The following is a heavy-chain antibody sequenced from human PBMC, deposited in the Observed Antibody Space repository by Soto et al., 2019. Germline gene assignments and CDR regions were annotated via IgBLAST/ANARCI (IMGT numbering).Heavy chain of an antibody. Sequence: GASVKVSCKASGYTFTSYYMHWVRQAPGQGLEWMGIINPSGGSTSYAQKFQGRVTMTRDTSTSTVYMELSSLRSEDTAVYYCARDYYDSSGDHYYGMDVWGQGTTVNVSS. CDR3: ARDYYDSSGDHYYGMDV. V-gene: IGHV1-46*01. D-gene: IGHD3-22*01. CDR2: INPSGGST. J-gene: IGHJ6*02. CDR1: GYTFTSYY.